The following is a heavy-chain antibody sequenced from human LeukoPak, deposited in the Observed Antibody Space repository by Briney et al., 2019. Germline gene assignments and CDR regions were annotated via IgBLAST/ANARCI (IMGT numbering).Heavy chain of an antibody. CDR3: ARAAYSSGWYFEGNY. J-gene: IGHJ4*02. V-gene: IGHV1-18*01. CDR2: SAYNGNT. D-gene: IGHD6-19*01. Sequence: SAYNGNTNYAQKLQGRVTMTTDTSTSTAYMELRSLRSDDTAVYYCARAAYSSGWYFEGNYWGQGTLVTVSS.